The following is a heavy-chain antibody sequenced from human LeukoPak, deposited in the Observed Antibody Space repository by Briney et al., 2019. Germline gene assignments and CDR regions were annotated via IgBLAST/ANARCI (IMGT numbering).Heavy chain of an antibody. Sequence: GGSLRLSCTVSGFTVSSNPWSWVRQAPGKGLEWVSFIYSGGDTHYSDSVKGRFTISRDSSKNTLYLQMNSLRAEDTAVYYCAELSITMIGGVWGKGTTVTISS. V-gene: IGHV3-53*01. CDR1: GFTVSSNP. D-gene: IGHD3-10*02. CDR2: IYSGGDT. CDR3: AELSITMIGGV. J-gene: IGHJ6*04.